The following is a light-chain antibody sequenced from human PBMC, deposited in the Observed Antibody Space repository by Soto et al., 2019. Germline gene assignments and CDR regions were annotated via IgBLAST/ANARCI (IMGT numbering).Light chain of an antibody. Sequence: QSALTQPASVSGSPGQSITISCPGTSRDVGRYNYVSWYQQHPGKAPKLMIFEVTNRPSGVSDRFSGSKSANAASLTISGLQAEDEADYYCSSFTSSNTWVFGGGTKLTVL. CDR2: EVT. V-gene: IGLV2-14*01. CDR3: SSFTSSNTWV. CDR1: SRDVGRYNY. J-gene: IGLJ3*02.